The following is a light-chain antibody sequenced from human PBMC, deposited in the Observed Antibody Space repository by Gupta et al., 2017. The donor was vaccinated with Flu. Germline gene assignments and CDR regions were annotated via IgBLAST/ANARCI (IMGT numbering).Light chain of an antibody. CDR1: SSHIGAGYD. CDR2: VNN. Sequence: QSVLTQPPSVSGAPGQRVTISCTGSSSHIGAGYDVHWYQQFPGTAPRLLIYVNNNRPSGVPDRFSGSKSGTSASLAIAGLQAEDEAEYYCQSYDKSLSGYVIFGGGTKLTVL. J-gene: IGLJ2*01. V-gene: IGLV1-40*01. CDR3: QSYDKSLSGYVI.